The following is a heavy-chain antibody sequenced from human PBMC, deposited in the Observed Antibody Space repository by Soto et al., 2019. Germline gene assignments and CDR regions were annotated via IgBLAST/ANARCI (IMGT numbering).Heavy chain of an antibody. CDR1: GFTFSSYS. CDR3: ARDRPLYCGGDCYPYGMDV. J-gene: IGHJ6*02. Sequence: GSLRLPCAASGFTFSSYSMNWVRQAPGKGLEWVSSISSSSSYIYYADSVKGLFTISRDNAKNSLYLQMNSLRPEDTAVYYCARDRPLYCGGDCYPYGMDVWGQGTTVTVSS. V-gene: IGHV3-21*01. CDR2: ISSSSSYI. D-gene: IGHD2-21*02.